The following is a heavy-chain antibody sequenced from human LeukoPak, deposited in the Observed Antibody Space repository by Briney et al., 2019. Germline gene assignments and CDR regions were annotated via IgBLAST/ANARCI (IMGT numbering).Heavy chain of an antibody. CDR3: ARDYGYGVTVMISDDY. V-gene: IGHV1-18*01. D-gene: IGHD5-12*01. CDR1: GYTFNRYG. Sequence: ASVKVSCKASGYTFNRYGITWVRQAPGHGLEWMGWISGYNGNTNYAQKLQGRVTMTTDTSTSTAYMELRSLRSDDTAMYYCARDYGYGVTVMISDDYWGQGTLVTVSS. J-gene: IGHJ4*02. CDR2: ISGYNGNT.